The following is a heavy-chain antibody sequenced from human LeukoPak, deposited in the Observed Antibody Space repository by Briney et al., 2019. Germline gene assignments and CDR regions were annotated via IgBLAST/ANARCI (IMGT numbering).Heavy chain of an antibody. Sequence: SETLSLTCTVSGGSISTYYWSWIRQPPGKGLEWIGYIYYSGSTNCNPSLKSRVTISVDTSKDQFSLRLSSVTAADTAVYYCARHPSRWGPVGYFDLWGRGTLVTVSS. CDR1: GGSISTYY. CDR2: IYYSGST. D-gene: IGHD7-27*01. V-gene: IGHV4-59*08. J-gene: IGHJ2*01. CDR3: ARHPSRWGPVGYFDL.